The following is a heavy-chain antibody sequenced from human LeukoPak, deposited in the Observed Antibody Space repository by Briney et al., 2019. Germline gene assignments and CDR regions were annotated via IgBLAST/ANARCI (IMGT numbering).Heavy chain of an antibody. D-gene: IGHD2-2*01. Sequence: GGSLRLSCAASGFTFSSYGMHWVRQAPGKGLEWVAVISYDGSNKYYADSVKGRFTISRDNSKNTLYLQMNSLRAEDTAVYYCAKDPTPIVVVPAARPKTYGMDVWGKGTTVTVSS. CDR3: AKDPTPIVVVPAARPKTYGMDV. CDR1: GFTFSSYG. CDR2: ISYDGSNK. J-gene: IGHJ6*04. V-gene: IGHV3-30*18.